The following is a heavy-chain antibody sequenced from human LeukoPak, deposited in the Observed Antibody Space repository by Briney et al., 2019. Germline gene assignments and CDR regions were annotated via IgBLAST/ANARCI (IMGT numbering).Heavy chain of an antibody. J-gene: IGHJ5*02. CDR2: IYYSGST. CDR1: GGSISSYY. CDR3: ARHSEHGSGWSFNWFDP. D-gene: IGHD6-19*01. V-gene: IGHV4-59*08. Sequence: SETLSLTCTVSGGSISSYYWSWIRQPPGKGLEWIGYIYYSGSTNYNPFLKSRVTISVDTSKNQFSLKLSSVTAADTAVYYCARHSEHGSGWSFNWFDPWGQGTLVTVSS.